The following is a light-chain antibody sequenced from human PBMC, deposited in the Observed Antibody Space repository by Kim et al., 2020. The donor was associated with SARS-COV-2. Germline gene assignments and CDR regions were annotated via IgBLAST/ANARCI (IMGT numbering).Light chain of an antibody. V-gene: IGLV3-19*01. CDR3: NSRDRNDNGV. Sequence: AWGKKERNRGQGDSVRSEYATWNQQKTGEARIVVIYGKNNRPSGIPDRLSGSRGGKTASLTITGNQAGDEADYYCNSRDRNDNGVFGGGTQLTVL. CDR2: GKN. CDR1: SVRSEY. J-gene: IGLJ2*01.